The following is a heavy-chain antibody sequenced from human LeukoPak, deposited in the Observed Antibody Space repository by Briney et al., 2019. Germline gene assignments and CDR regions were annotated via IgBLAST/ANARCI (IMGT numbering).Heavy chain of an antibody. CDR2: IKQDGSGK. D-gene: IGHD5-18*01. CDR3: ARDFYNYGYVNWFDP. Sequence: GGALRLSCAASGFTFSSYWMSWVRQAPGKGLEWVANIKQDGSGKYYVDSVKGRFTLSRDNAKNSLYLQMNSLRAEDTAVYYCARDFYNYGYVNWFDPWGQGTLVTVSS. J-gene: IGHJ5*02. V-gene: IGHV3-7*01. CDR1: GFTFSSYW.